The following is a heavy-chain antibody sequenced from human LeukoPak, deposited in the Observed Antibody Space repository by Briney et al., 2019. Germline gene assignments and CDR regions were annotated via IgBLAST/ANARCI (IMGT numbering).Heavy chain of an antibody. J-gene: IGHJ2*01. CDR1: GGSISSYY. CDR3: ARGIWEMATIPYWYFDI. D-gene: IGHD5-24*01. CDR2: IYYSGST. Sequence: PSETLSLTCPVSGGSISSYYWSWIRQPPGKGLEWNGYIYYSGSTNYNPSLKCRVTMSGDTSKNQFSLKLRSVTAADTAVYYCARGIWEMATIPYWYFDIWGRGTLVTVSS. V-gene: IGHV4-59*01.